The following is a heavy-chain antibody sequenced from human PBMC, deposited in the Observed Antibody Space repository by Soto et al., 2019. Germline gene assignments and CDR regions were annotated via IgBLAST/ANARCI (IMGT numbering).Heavy chain of an antibody. V-gene: IGHV4-30-4*01. J-gene: IGHJ4*02. CDR2: VYYSGTT. CDR3: ATVNLVGAAYYFDY. D-gene: IGHD1-26*01. Sequence: SETLSLTCTVSGGSIRNGDYYLGWIRQPPGKGLEWIGYVYYSGTTYSHPSLNSRVSISVDTSENQFSLRLTSVTAADTAVYYCATVNLVGAAYYFDYPAPGTPVNVSS. CDR1: GGSIRNGDYY.